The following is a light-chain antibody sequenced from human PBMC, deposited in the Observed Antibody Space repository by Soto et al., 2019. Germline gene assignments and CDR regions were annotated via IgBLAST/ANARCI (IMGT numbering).Light chain of an antibody. Sequence: DIVMTQSPDSLTVSLGERATTTCKSSQSVLYSSNNKNYIAWYQQKPGQPPKLLIYWASSREPGVPDRFSGSGSGTDFTLSISSLQAEDVAAYYCQQYYNIPHTFGQGTKLEIK. V-gene: IGKV4-1*01. CDR3: QQYYNIPHT. CDR1: QSVLYSSNNKNY. CDR2: WAS. J-gene: IGKJ2*01.